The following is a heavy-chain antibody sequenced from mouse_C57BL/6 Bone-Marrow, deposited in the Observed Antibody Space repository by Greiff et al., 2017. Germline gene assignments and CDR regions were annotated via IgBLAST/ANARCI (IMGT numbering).Heavy chain of an antibody. CDR1: GYTFTRYW. J-gene: IGHJ2*01. V-gene: IGHV1-59*01. CDR3: GRSEDY. Sequence: QVQLQQPGAELVRPGTSVKFSCKASGYTFTRYWMHWVKQRPGQGLEWIGVIDPSDSYTNYNQQFKVTATFTVDSASSTACRQLSRQTAEDSAVYYCGRSEDYWGQGTTLTVSS. CDR2: IDPSDSYT.